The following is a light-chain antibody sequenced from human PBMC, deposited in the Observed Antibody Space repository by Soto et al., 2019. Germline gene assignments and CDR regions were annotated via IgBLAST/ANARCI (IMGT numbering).Light chain of an antibody. Sequence: DIQMTQSPSFLSASVGDRVTITCRASQSISSYLNWYQQKPGKAPKLLIYAASSLQSGVPSRLSGSGSGTDFTLTISSLQPEDFATYYCQQSYSTPPFGQGTKVEIK. CDR3: QQSYSTPP. V-gene: IGKV1-39*01. J-gene: IGKJ1*01. CDR2: AAS. CDR1: QSISSY.